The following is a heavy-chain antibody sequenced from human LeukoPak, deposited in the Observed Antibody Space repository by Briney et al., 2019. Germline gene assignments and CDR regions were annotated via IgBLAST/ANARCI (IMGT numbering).Heavy chain of an antibody. CDR3: AKGAGPGKVDWFDP. V-gene: IGHV3-23*01. Sequence: GGSLRLSCAASGFTFSAFAMTWVRQAPGKVPEWIASITGGGNSVFYAESVKGRFTFARDNSKNTLFLHMGSLRAEDTAVYYCAKGAGPGKVDWFDPWGQGTQVTVSS. J-gene: IGHJ5*02. CDR2: ITGGGNSV. CDR1: GFTFSAFA. D-gene: IGHD6-13*01.